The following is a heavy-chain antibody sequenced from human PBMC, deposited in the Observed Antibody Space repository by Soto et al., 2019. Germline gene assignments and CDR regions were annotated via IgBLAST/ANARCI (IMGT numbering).Heavy chain of an antibody. V-gene: IGHV1-2*02. CDR2: INPNSGGT. CDR1: GYTFTGYY. D-gene: IGHD2-15*01. J-gene: IGHJ6*02. CDR3: ARETQVGVVAATPADYGMDV. Sequence: ASVKVSCKASGYTFTGYYMHWVRQAPGQGLEWMGWINPNSGGTNYAQKFQGRVTMTRDTSISTAYMELSRLRSDDTAAYYCARETQVGVVAATPADYGMDVWRQGTTVTVSS.